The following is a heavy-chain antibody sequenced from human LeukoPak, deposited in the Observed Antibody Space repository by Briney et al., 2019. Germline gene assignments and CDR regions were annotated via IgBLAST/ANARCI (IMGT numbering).Heavy chain of an antibody. D-gene: IGHD3-10*01. V-gene: IGHV1-18*04. J-gene: IGHJ5*02. Sequence: ASVKVSCKASGYTFTSYGISWVRQAPGQGLEWMGWISAYNGNTNYAQKLQGRVTMTTDTSTSTAYMELRGLRSDDTAVYYCARGSGWFGESERSFDPWGQGTLVTVSS. CDR2: ISAYNGNT. CDR1: GYTFTSYG. CDR3: ARGSGWFGESERSFDP.